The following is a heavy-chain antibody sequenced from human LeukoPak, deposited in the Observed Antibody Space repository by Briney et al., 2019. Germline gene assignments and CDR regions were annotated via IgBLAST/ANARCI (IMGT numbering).Heavy chain of an antibody. D-gene: IGHD3-9*01. CDR1: GGTFSSYA. V-gene: IGHV1-69*13. CDR3: ARSFKGKYYDILTGYIDY. J-gene: IGHJ4*02. Sequence: SVKVSCKASGGTFSSYAISWVRQAPGQGLEWMGGIIPIFGTANYAQKFQGRVTITADESTSTAYMELSSLRSEDTAVYYCARSFKGKYYDILTGYIDYWGQGTLVTVSS. CDR2: IIPIFGTA.